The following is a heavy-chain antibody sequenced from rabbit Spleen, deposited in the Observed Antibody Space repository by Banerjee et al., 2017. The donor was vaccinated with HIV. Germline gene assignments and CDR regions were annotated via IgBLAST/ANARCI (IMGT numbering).Heavy chain of an antibody. CDR3: VREVAHILGL. J-gene: IGHJ4*01. D-gene: IGHD1-1*01. CDR1: GFSFSNKA. V-gene: IGHV1S7*01. CDR2: INAVTGKA. Sequence: QLVESGGGLVKPEGSLKLSCKASGFSFSNKAVMCWVRQAPGKGLEWIACINAVTGKAVYANWVNGRFTISRDNAQNTLSLQLNSLTAADTATYFCVREVAHILGLWGPGTLVTVS.